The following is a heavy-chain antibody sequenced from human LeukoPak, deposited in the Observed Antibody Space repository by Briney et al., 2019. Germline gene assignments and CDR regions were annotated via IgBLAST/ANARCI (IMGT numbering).Heavy chain of an antibody. CDR1: GGSITSYY. V-gene: IGHV4-4*07. Sequence: SETLSLTCTVSGGSITSYYLNWIRQPAGKGLEYIGRMYTSGSTNYNPSLKSRVTMSLDTSKNQFSLKLSSMTAADTAVYYCVGSRYCNGGACYATFDFWGQGTLVTVSS. CDR3: VGSRYCNGGACYATFDF. J-gene: IGHJ4*02. D-gene: IGHD2-15*01. CDR2: MYTSGST.